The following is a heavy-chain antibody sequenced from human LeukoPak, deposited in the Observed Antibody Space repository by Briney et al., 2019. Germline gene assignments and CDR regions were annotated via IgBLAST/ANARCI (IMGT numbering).Heavy chain of an antibody. J-gene: IGHJ4*02. V-gene: IGHV3-21*01. Sequence: PGGSLRLSCAASGFTFSSYRMNWVRQAPGKGLEWVSSISSSSSYIYYADSVKGRFTISRDNAKNSLYLQMNSLRAEDTAVYYCAITGEYYYDSSGYYYGYWGQGTLVTVSS. CDR1: GFTFSSYR. CDR3: AITGEYYYDSSGYYYGY. CDR2: ISSSSSYI. D-gene: IGHD3-22*01.